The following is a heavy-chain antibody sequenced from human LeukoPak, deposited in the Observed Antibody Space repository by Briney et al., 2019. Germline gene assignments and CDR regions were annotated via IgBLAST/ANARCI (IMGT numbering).Heavy chain of an antibody. Sequence: PGGSLRLSCVASGFTFSNAWMSWVRQAPGKGLEWVGRIKSKTDGGTTDYAAPVKGRFTISRDDSKNTLYLQMNSLKTEDTAVYYCTTLYSGYDLRIGDIDYWGQGTLVTVSS. CDR2: IKSKTDGGTT. J-gene: IGHJ4*02. CDR3: TTLYSGYDLRIGDIDY. D-gene: IGHD5-12*01. V-gene: IGHV3-15*01. CDR1: GFTFSNAW.